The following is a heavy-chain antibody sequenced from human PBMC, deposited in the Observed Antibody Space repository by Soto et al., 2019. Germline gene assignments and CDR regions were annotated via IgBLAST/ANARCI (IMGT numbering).Heavy chain of an antibody. Sequence: GGSLRLSCAASGFTFSSYAMSWVRQAPGKGLEWVSAISGSGGSTYYADSVKGRFTISRDNSKNTLYLQMNSLRAEDTAVYYCAKDSGIWFGEYDAFDIWGQGTMVTVS. D-gene: IGHD3-10*01. CDR3: AKDSGIWFGEYDAFDI. J-gene: IGHJ3*02. V-gene: IGHV3-23*01. CDR2: ISGSGGST. CDR1: GFTFSSYA.